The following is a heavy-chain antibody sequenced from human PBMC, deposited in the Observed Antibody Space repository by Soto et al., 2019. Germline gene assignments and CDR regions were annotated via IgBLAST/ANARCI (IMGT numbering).Heavy chain of an antibody. CDR2: ISYDGSNK. V-gene: IGHV3-30*18. J-gene: IGHJ4*02. CDR3: AKRLRESSGWYGGFDY. D-gene: IGHD6-19*01. Sequence: QVQLVESGGGVVQPGRSLRLSCAASGFTFSSYGMHWVRQAPGKGLEWVAVISYDGSNKYYADSVKGRFTISRDNSKNTLERQMNSLRAEDTAVYYCAKRLRESSGWYGGFDYWGQGTLVTVSS. CDR1: GFTFSSYG.